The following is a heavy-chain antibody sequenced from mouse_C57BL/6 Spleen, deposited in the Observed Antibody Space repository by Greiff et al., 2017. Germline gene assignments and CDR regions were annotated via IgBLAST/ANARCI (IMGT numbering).Heavy chain of an antibody. V-gene: IGHV1-54*01. J-gene: IGHJ2*01. CDR3: ARSAYYYGSSYFDY. Sequence: QVQLQQSGAELVRPGTSVKVSCKASGYAFTNYLIEWVKQRPGQGLEWIGVINPGSGGTNYNEKFKGKATLTADKSSSTAYMQLSSLTSEDSAVYFCARSAYYYGSSYFDYWGQGTTLTVSS. D-gene: IGHD1-1*01. CDR1: GYAFTNYL. CDR2: INPGSGGT.